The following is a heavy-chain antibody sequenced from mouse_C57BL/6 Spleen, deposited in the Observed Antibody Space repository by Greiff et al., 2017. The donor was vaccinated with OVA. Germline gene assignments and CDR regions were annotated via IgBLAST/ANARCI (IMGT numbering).Heavy chain of an antibody. CDR2: INYDGSST. CDR3: AREGSSYGYWYFDV. V-gene: IGHV5-16*01. CDR1: GFTFSDYY. D-gene: IGHD1-1*01. Sequence: EVQVVESEGGLVQPGSSMKLSCTASGFTFSDYYMAWVRQVPEKGLEWVANINYDGSSTYYLDSLKSRFIISRDNAKNILYLQMSSLKSEDTATYYCAREGSSYGYWYFDVWGTGTTVTVSS. J-gene: IGHJ1*03.